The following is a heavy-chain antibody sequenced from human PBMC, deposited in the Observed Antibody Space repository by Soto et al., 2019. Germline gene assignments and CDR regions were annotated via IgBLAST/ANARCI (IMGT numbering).Heavy chain of an antibody. J-gene: IGHJ4*02. Sequence: TLPHTCTVSGGFISSGGYYWSWIRQHTGKGLEWIGYIYYSGSTYYNPSLKSRVTISLDTSKNQFSLKLTSVTAADTAVYYCARVRGGGPFDDWGQGTRVPV. CDR3: ARVRGGGPFDD. CDR1: GGFISSGGYY. D-gene: IGHD1-26*01. V-gene: IGHV4-31*03. CDR2: IYYSGST.